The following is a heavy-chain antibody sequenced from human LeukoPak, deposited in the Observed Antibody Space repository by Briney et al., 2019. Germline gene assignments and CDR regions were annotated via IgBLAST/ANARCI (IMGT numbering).Heavy chain of an antibody. CDR2: ISGSGGST. CDR1: GFTFSSYA. V-gene: IGHV3-23*01. CDR3: AKFDRQIVVVITTGANAFDI. Sequence: GGSLRLSCAASGFTFSSYAMSWVRQAPGKGREWVSAISGSGGSTYYAASVKGRFTISRDNSKNTLYLQMNSLRAEDTAVYYCAKFDRQIVVVITTGANAFDIWGQGTMVTVSS. J-gene: IGHJ3*02. D-gene: IGHD3-22*01.